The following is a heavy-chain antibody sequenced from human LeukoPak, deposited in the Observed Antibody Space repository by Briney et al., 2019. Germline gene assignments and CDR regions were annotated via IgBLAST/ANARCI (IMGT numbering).Heavy chain of an antibody. CDR3: ARELIKKYYYGMDV. CDR1: GFTFSSYW. V-gene: IGHV3-7*03. J-gene: IGHJ6*02. CDR2: IKQDGSEK. Sequence: GGSLRLSCAASGFTFSSYWMSWVRQAPGKGLEWVANIKQDGSEKYYVDSVKGRFTISRDNAKNSLYLQMNSLRAEDTAVYYCARELIKKYYYGMDVWGQGTTVTVSS.